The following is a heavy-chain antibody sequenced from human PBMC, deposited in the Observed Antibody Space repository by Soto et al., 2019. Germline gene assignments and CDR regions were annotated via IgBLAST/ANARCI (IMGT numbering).Heavy chain of an antibody. J-gene: IGHJ2*01. Sequence: EVQLLESGGGLVQPGGSLRLSCAASGFTFSSYWMSWVRQAPGKGLEWVANIKQDGSEKYYVDSVKGRFTISRDNAKNSLYLQMNSLRAEDTAVYYCARPSSSAPYWYFDLWGRGTLVTVSS. CDR1: GFTFSSYW. V-gene: IGHV3-7*03. D-gene: IGHD6-6*01. CDR2: IKQDGSEK. CDR3: ARPSSSAPYWYFDL.